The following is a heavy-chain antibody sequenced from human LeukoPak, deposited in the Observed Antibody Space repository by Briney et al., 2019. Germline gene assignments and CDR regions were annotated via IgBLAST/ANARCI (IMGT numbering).Heavy chain of an antibody. CDR2: INPSGGST. CDR1: GYTFTSYY. J-gene: IGHJ4*02. Sequence: ASVKVSCKASGYTFTSYYMHWVRQAPGQGLEWMGLINPSGGSTSYAQKFQGRVTVTRDTSTSTVYMELSSLRSEDTAVYYCARERGGLVGATYVFDYWGQGTLVTVSS. CDR3: ARERGGLVGATYVFDY. V-gene: IGHV1-46*01. D-gene: IGHD1-26*01.